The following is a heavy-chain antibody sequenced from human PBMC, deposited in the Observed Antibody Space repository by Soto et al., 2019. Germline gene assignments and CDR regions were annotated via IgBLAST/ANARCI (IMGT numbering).Heavy chain of an antibody. D-gene: IGHD4-4*01. Sequence: PSETLSLTCAVSGASISSGGHSWSWIRQPPGKGLEWIGYIYHSGSTYYNPSLKSRVTISVDRSKNQFSLKLSSVTAADTAVYYCARVDDYSYYHYWYFDFWGRGTVVTVSS. J-gene: IGHJ2*01. CDR1: GASISSGGHS. CDR3: ARVDDYSYYHYWYFDF. V-gene: IGHV4-30-2*01. CDR2: IYHSGST.